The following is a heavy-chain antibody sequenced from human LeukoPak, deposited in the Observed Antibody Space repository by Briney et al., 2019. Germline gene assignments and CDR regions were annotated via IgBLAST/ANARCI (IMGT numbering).Heavy chain of an antibody. CDR1: GDSVSSNSAA. V-gene: IGHV6-1*01. Sequence: SQTLSLTCAISGDSVSSNSAAWNWIRQSPSRGLEWLGRTYYRSKWYYEYAVSVRSRITINADTSKNQFSLQLNSVTPEDTAVYYCARDPSDDQGLDYWGRGTLVTVSS. CDR3: ARDPSDDQGLDY. D-gene: IGHD3-16*01. J-gene: IGHJ4*02. CDR2: TYYRSKWYY.